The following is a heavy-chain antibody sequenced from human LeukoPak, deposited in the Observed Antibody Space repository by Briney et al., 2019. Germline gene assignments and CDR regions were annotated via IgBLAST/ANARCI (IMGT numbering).Heavy chain of an antibody. CDR1: GGSISSSSYY. J-gene: IGHJ3*02. D-gene: IGHD1-26*01. CDR3: ARPAYRGSYYDAFDI. V-gene: IGHV4-39*01. CDR2: IYYSGST. Sequence: SETLSLTCTVSGGSISSSSYYWGWIRQPPGKGLEWIGSIYYSGSTYYNPSLKSRVTISVDTSKNKFSLKLNSVTAADTAVYYCARPAYRGSYYDAFDIWGQGTMVSVSS.